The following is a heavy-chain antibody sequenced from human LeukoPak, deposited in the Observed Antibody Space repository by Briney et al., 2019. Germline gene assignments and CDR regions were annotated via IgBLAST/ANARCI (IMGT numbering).Heavy chain of an antibody. J-gene: IGHJ5*02. D-gene: IGHD3-3*01. CDR2: IYYSGST. CDR3: ARTIFGVPRGWFDP. CDR1: GGSISSSSYY. Sequence: PSETLSLTCTVSGGSISSSSYYWGWIRQPPGKGLEWIGSIYYSGSTYYNSSLKSRVTISVDTSKNQFSLKLSSVTAADTAVYYCARTIFGVPRGWFDPWGQGTLVTVSS. V-gene: IGHV4-39*01.